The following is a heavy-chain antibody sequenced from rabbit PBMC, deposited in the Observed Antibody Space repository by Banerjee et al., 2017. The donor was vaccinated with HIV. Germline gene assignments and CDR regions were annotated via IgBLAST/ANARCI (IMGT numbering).Heavy chain of an antibody. CDR2: IDAGSTGTT. V-gene: IGHV1S45*01. CDR1: GFSLSSGAV. D-gene: IGHD6-1*01. J-gene: IGHJ4*01. CDR3: ARTADNDGYGYFDL. Sequence: QEQLEESGGGLVQPEGSLTLTCTASGFSLSSGAVSWVRQAPGKGLEWIACIDAGSTGTTGYASWAKGRFTISKTSSTTVTLQMTSLTAADTATYFCARTADNDGYGYFDLWGPGTLVTVS.